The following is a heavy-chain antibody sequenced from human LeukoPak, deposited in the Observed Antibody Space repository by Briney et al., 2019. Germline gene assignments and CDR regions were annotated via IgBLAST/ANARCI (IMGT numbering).Heavy chain of an antibody. CDR3: ARQGKITMVRGVIE. J-gene: IGHJ4*02. Sequence: SETLSLTCTVSGGSISSYYWSRIRQPPGKGLEWIGYIYTSGSTNYNPSLKSRVTISVDTSKNQFSLKLSSVTAADTAVYYCARQGKITMVRGVIEWGQGTLVTVSS. CDR1: GGSISSYY. CDR2: IYTSGST. D-gene: IGHD3-10*01. V-gene: IGHV4-4*09.